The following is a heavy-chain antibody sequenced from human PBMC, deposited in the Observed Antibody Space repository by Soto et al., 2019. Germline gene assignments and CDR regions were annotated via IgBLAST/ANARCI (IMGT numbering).Heavy chain of an antibody. V-gene: IGHV4-30-4*01. CDR1: GGSIRSGDFY. CDR2: IYYSGTT. Sequence: SETLSLTGTVSGGSIRSGDFYWSWIRQPPGKGLEWIGYIYYSGTTYYNPSLKSRVTISVDTSKNQFSLKLRSVTAADTAVYYCARGPNYYNSARGWFDPWGQGTLVTVSS. CDR3: ARGPNYYNSARGWFDP. J-gene: IGHJ5*02. D-gene: IGHD3-3*01.